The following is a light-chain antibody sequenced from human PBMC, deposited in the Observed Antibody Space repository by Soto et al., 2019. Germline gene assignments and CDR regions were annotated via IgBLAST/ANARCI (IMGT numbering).Light chain of an antibody. CDR1: SSDVGAYNH. CDR2: EVT. Sequence: QYVLSPPPSASGSPGQSVAISCTGTSSDVGAYNHVSWYQQHPGKAPKLMIFEVTKRPSGVPDRFSGSKSGNTASLTVSGLQAEDEADYYCTSYAGTNNPVIFGGGTKVTVL. CDR3: TSYAGTNNPVI. V-gene: IGLV2-8*01. J-gene: IGLJ2*01.